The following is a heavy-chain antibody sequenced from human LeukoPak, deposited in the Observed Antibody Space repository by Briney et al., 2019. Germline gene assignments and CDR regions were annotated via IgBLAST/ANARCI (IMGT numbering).Heavy chain of an antibody. V-gene: IGHV3-48*04. D-gene: IGHD2-21*02. J-gene: IGHJ4*02. Sequence: GGSLRLSCAASGFTFSSYSMNWVRQAPGKGLEWVSYISGSSSTIYYADSVKGRFTISRDNAKNSLYLQMNSLRAEDTAVYYCARTPSGYCGGDCYWSDYWGQGTLVTVSS. CDR3: ARTPSGYCGGDCYWSDY. CDR1: GFTFSSYS. CDR2: ISGSSSTI.